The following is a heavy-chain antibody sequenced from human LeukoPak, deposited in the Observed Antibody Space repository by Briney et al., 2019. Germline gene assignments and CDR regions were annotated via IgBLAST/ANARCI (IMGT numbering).Heavy chain of an antibody. V-gene: IGHV4-30-4*01. J-gene: IGHJ3*02. CDR1: GGSISSGDYY. Sequence: SETLSLTCTVSGGSISSGDYYWSWIRQPPGKGLEWIGYIYYGGSTYYNPSLKSRVTISVDTSKNQFSLKLSSVTAADTAVYYCAREYYYDSSGYHHDAFDIWGQGTMVTVSS. CDR2: IYYGGST. CDR3: AREYYYDSSGYHHDAFDI. D-gene: IGHD3-22*01.